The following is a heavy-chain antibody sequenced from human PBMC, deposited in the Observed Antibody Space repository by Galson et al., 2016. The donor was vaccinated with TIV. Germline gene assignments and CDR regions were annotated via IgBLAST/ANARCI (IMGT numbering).Heavy chain of an antibody. V-gene: IGHV3-53*01. D-gene: IGHD1-14*01. CDR2: IYSGDST. Sequence: SLRLSCAASGFTVSSHYMSWVRQAPGKGLEWVSFIYSGDSTKYADSVKGRFTISRDSSKNTVSLQMNSLRAEDTAVYYRARHLTTAEYFGMDVWGQGTTVTVSS. J-gene: IGHJ6*02. CDR1: GFTVSSHY. CDR3: ARHLTTAEYFGMDV.